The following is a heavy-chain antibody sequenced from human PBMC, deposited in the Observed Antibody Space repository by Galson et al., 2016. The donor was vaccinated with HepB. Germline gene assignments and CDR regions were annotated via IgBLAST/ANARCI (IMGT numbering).Heavy chain of an antibody. CDR2: ISGSDGRT. J-gene: IGHJ4*02. D-gene: IGHD4-17*01. V-gene: IGHV3-23*01. CDR1: GFTFTTSA. Sequence: SLRLSCAASGFTFTTSAMSWVRQAPGKGLEWISAISGSDGRTYYADSVKGRFTISRDNSKNTLFLQMNSLRDEDTAVYFCARAAGDYGNDGFPNFDYWGQGTLVAVSS. CDR3: ARAAGDYGNDGFPNFDY.